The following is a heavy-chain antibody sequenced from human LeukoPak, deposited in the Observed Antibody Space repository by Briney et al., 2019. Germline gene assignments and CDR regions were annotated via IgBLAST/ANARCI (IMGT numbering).Heavy chain of an antibody. D-gene: IGHD2-15*01. CDR3: ARASSDHYYYGMDV. CDR1: GGSFSGYY. CDR2: INHSGST. Sequence: TLSLTCAVYGGSFSGYYWSWIRQPPGKGLEWIGEINHSGSTNYNPSLKSRVTISVDTSKNQFSLKLSSVTAADTAVYYCARASSDHYYYGMDVWGQGTTVTVSS. V-gene: IGHV4-34*01. J-gene: IGHJ6*02.